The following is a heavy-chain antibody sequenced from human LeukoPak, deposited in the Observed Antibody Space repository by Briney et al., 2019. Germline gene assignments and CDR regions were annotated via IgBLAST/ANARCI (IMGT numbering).Heavy chain of an antibody. CDR1: GDTVSSNSAA. D-gene: IGHD6-13*01. J-gene: IGHJ5*02. CDR2: TYYRYKWYN. Sequence: PSQTLSLTCAISGDTVSSNSAAWNWIRQSPSRGLEWLGRTYYRYKWYNDYAVSVKSRITINPDTSKNQFSLQLNSVTPEDTAVYYCARGGIAAAGTNWFDPWGQGTLVTVSS. CDR3: ARGGIAAAGTNWFDP. V-gene: IGHV6-1*01.